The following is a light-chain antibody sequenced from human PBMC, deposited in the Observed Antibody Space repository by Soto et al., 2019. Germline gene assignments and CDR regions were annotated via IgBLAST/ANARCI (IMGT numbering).Light chain of an antibody. CDR3: SSYTCSSTLVV. V-gene: IGLV2-14*01. J-gene: IGLJ2*01. Sequence: QSALTQPASVSGSPGQSITISCTGTSSDVGGYNYVSWYQQHPGKAPKLMIYEVNNRPSGVSNRFSGSKSGNTASLTISGLQVEDEADYYCSSYTCSSTLVVFGGGTKLTVL. CDR2: EVN. CDR1: SSDVGGYNY.